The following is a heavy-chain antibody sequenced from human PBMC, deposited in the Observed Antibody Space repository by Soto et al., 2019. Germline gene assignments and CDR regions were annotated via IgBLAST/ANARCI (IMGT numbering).Heavy chain of an antibody. CDR1: GFTFRNYA. CDR3: ARRDYFDSNGYYYYYYFDN. D-gene: IGHD3-22*01. Sequence: VQLLESGGGLVQPGGSLRLSCAASGFTFRNYALSWVRQAPGKGLEWVSGISDNDGSTYYADSVKGRFTISRDNSKNTLYLQMNSLRAEDTAVYYCARRDYFDSNGYYYYYYFDNWGQGTLVTVSS. J-gene: IGHJ4*02. CDR2: ISDNDGST. V-gene: IGHV3-23*01.